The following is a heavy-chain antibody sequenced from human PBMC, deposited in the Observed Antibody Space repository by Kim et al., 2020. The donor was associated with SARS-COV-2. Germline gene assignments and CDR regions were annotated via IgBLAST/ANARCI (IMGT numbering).Heavy chain of an antibody. J-gene: IGHJ5*02. Sequence: SQTLSLTCAISGDSVSSNSAAWNWIRQSPSRGLEWLGRTYYRSKWYNDYAVSVKSRITINPDTSKNQFSLQLNSVTPEDTAVYYCARDTADYQLKWIQLWARDGWFDPWGQGTLVTVSS. D-gene: IGHD5-18*01. CDR1: GDSVSSNSAA. V-gene: IGHV6-1*01. CDR3: ARDTADYQLKWIQLWARDGWFDP. CDR2: TYYRSKWYN.